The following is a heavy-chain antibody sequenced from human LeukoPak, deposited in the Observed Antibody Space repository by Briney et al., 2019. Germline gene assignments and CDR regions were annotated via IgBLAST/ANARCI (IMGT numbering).Heavy chain of an antibody. CDR3: ARVDYYDSSGYYYVFDY. D-gene: IGHD3-22*01. Sequence: SETLSLTCAVSGGSISSGGYSWSWIRQPPGKGLEWIGYIYYSGSTNYNPSLKSRVTISVDTSKNQFSLKLSSVTAADTAVYYCARVDYYDSSGYYYVFDYWGQGTLVTVSS. CDR2: IYYSGST. J-gene: IGHJ4*02. V-gene: IGHV4-61*08. CDR1: GGSISSGGYS.